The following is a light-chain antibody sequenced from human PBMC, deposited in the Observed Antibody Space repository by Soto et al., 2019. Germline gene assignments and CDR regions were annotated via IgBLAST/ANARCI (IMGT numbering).Light chain of an antibody. V-gene: IGKV1-12*01. CDR3: QQSYSTPPWT. CDR2: AAS. CDR1: QGISSW. Sequence: DIQMTQSPSSVSASVGGRGTSTCRASQGISSWLAWYQQKPGKAPKLLIYAASNLESGVPSRFSGSGFGTDFTLTISSLQPEDFATYFCQQSYSTPPWTFGQGTKVDIK. J-gene: IGKJ1*01.